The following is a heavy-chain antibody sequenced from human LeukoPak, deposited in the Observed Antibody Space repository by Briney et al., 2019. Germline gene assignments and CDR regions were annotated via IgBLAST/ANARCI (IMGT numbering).Heavy chain of an antibody. CDR1: GFTFTNAW. J-gene: IGHJ3*01. V-gene: IGHV3-15*01. CDR3: VTERSGAFDL. D-gene: IGHD3-10*01. CDR2: FKSKTDGGTT. Sequence: GGSLRLSCAASGFTFTNAWMNWVRQAPGRGLEWVGLFKSKTDGGTTVYAAPVKGRFTISRDDPINTLYLQMNSLRTEDTAVYYCVTERSGAFDLWGQGTMVTVSS.